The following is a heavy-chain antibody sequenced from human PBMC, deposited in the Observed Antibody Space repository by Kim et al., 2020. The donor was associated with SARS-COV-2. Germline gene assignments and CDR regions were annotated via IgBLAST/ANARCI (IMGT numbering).Heavy chain of an antibody. CDR1: GYTFTSYD. Sequence: ASVKVSCKASGYTFTSYDINWVRQATGQGLEGMGWMNPNSGNTGYAQKFQGRVTMTRNTSISTPYMELSSLRSEDTAVYYCARVRSARRLLDYYYMDVWGTGTTVTVSS. J-gene: IGHJ6*03. D-gene: IGHD6-6*01. V-gene: IGHV1-8*01. CDR2: MNPNSGNT. CDR3: ARVRSARRLLDYYYMDV.